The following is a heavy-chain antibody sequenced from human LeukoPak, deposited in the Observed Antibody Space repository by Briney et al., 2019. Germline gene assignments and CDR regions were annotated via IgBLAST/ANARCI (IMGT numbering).Heavy chain of an antibody. D-gene: IGHD5-12*01. Sequence: SETLSLTCAVYGGSFSGYYWSWIRQPPGKGLEWIGEINHSGSTNYNPSLESRVTISVDTSKNQFSLKLSSVTAADTAVYYCARRIKWLRHFDYWGRGTLVTVSS. V-gene: IGHV4-34*01. CDR3: ARRIKWLRHFDY. CDR2: INHSGST. CDR1: GGSFSGYY. J-gene: IGHJ4*02.